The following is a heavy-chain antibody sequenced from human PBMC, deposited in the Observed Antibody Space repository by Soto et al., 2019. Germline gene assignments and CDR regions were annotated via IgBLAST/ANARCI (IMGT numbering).Heavy chain of an antibody. J-gene: IGHJ5*02. CDR1: GFTFSSYW. Sequence: EVQLVESGGGLVQPGGSLRLSCAASGFTFSSYWMSWVRQAPGKGLEWVANIKQDGSEKYYVDSVKGRFTISRDDSKSIAYLQMNSLKTEDTAVYYCTRDAGSYQPWSQGTLVTVSS. CDR2: IKQDGSEK. V-gene: IGHV3-7*03. CDR3: TRDAGSYQP. D-gene: IGHD1-26*01.